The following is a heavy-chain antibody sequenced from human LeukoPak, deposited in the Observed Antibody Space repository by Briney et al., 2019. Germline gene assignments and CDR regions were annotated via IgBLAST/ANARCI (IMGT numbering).Heavy chain of an antibody. Sequence: PGGSLRLSCAASGFTFSSYSMNWVRQAPGKGLEWVSSISSSNSYIYYADSVKGRFTISRDNAKNSLYLQMNSLRAEDTAVYYCARDLGYCSSTSCLNWFDPWGQGTLVTVSS. CDR2: ISSSNSYI. CDR1: GFTFSSYS. CDR3: ARDLGYCSSTSCLNWFDP. D-gene: IGHD2-2*01. J-gene: IGHJ5*02. V-gene: IGHV3-21*01.